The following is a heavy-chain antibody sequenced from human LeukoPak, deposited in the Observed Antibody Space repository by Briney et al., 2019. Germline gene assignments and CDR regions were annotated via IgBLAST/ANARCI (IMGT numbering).Heavy chain of an antibody. V-gene: IGHV3-30*03. Sequence: GGSLRLSCTASGFTFSTYGMHWVRQAPGKGLEWVAVISYDGSNKYYVDSVKGRFTISRDNAKNSLYLQMNSLRAEDTAVYYCARVGYDILTGYYRIAYGFDYWGQGTLVTVSS. CDR1: GFTFSTYG. CDR3: ARVGYDILTGYYRIAYGFDY. D-gene: IGHD3-9*01. CDR2: ISYDGSNK. J-gene: IGHJ4*02.